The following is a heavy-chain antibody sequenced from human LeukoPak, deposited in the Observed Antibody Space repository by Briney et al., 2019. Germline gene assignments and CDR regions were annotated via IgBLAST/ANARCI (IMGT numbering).Heavy chain of an antibody. D-gene: IGHD6-19*01. CDR1: GYTSTSYG. V-gene: IGHV1-18*01. CDR3: ARGGQQWLSTNYYYYGMDV. Sequence: ASVKVSCKASGYTSTSYGISWVRQAPGQGLEWMGWISAYNGNTNYAQKLQGRVTMTTDTSTSTAYMELSSLRSDDTAVYYCARGGQQWLSTNYYYYGMDVWGQGTTVTVSS. CDR2: ISAYNGNT. J-gene: IGHJ6*02.